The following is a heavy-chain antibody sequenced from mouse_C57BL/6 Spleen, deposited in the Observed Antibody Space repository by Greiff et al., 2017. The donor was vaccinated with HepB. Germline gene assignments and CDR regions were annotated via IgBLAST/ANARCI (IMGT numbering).Heavy chain of an antibody. CDR1: GFTFSSYA. CDR3: ARKSSGNYFDY. J-gene: IGHJ2*01. V-gene: IGHV5-4*01. Sequence: EVQVVESGGGLVKPGGSLKLSCAASGFTFSSYAMSWVRQTPEKRLEWVATISDGGSYTYYPDNVKGRFTISRDNAKNNLYLQMSHLKSEDTAMYYCARKSSGNYFDYWGQGTTLTVSS. CDR2: ISDGGSYT. D-gene: IGHD3-2*02.